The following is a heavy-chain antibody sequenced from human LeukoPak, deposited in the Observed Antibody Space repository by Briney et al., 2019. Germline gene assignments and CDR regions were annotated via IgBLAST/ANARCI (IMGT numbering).Heavy chain of an antibody. D-gene: IGHD1-1*01. CDR1: GFTFSSYA. V-gene: IGHV3-30*04. J-gene: IGHJ4*02. CDR2: IPYDGSNK. CDR3: AGPAGVATGTIAY. Sequence: SGRTLRLSCAASGFTFSSYAMHWVRQAPGKGLEWVALIPYDGSNKYYADSVKGRFTISRDNSKNTLYLQMSSLRTEDTAVYYCAGPAGVATGTIAYWGQGTLVTVSS.